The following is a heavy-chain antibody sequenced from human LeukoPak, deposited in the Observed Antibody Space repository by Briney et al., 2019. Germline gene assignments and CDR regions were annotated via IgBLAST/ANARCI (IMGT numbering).Heavy chain of an antibody. D-gene: IGHD2-8*02. CDR2: IYYSGST. CDR3: ARRRLVEYGMDV. J-gene: IGHJ6*02. Sequence: SETLSLTCTVSGGSISSYYWSWIRQPPGTGLEWIGYIYYSGSTNYNPSLKSRVTISVDTSKNQFSLKLSSVTAADTAVYYCARRRLVEYGMDVWGQGTTVTVSS. V-gene: IGHV4-59*01. CDR1: GGSISSYY.